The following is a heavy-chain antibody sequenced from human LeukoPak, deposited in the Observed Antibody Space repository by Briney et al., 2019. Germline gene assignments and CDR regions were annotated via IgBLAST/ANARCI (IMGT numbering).Heavy chain of an antibody. CDR3: ARGGYYNKRIDY. V-gene: IGHV4-59*08. J-gene: IGHJ4*02. D-gene: IGHD3-22*01. Sequence: SETLSLTCTVSGGSISSYYWSWIRQPPGKRLEWIGYIYYSGGTNYNPSLKSRVTISVDTSKNQFSLKLSSVTAADTAVYYCARGGYYNKRIDYWGQGTLVTVSS. CDR2: IYYSGGT. CDR1: GGSISSYY.